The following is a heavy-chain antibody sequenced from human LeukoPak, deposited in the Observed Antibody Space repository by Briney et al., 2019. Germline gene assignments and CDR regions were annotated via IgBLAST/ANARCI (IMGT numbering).Heavy chain of an antibody. J-gene: IGHJ6*04. CDR3: AELGITMIGGV. V-gene: IGHV3-21*01. CDR1: GFTFSSYS. Sequence: GGSLRLSCAASGFTFSSYSMNWVRQAPGKGLEGVSSISSSSSYIYYPDPVKGRSTISRDNAKNSLYLQMNSLSAEDTAVYYCAELGITMIGGVWGKGTTVTISS. D-gene: IGHD3-10*02. CDR2: ISSSSSYI.